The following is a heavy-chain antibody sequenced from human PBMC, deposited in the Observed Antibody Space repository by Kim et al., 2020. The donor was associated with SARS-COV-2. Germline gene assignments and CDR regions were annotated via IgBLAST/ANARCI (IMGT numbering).Heavy chain of an antibody. CDR3: ARAANHVLRVLEWGPDAFDI. V-gene: IGHV4-61*02. Sequence: SETLSLTCTVSGGSISSGSYYWSWIRQPAGKGLEWIGRIYTSGSTNYNPSLKSRVTISVDTSKNQFSLKLSSVTAADTAVYYCARAANHVLRVLEWGPDAFDISGQGTMVTVSS. CDR2: IYTSGST. D-gene: IGHD3-3*01. J-gene: IGHJ3*02. CDR1: GGSISSGSYY.